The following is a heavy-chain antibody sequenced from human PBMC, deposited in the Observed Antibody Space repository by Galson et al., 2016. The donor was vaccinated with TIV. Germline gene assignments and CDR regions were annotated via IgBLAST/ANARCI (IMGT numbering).Heavy chain of an antibody. D-gene: IGHD3-22*01. Sequence: SLRLSCAASGFTFSIFAMTWVRQAPGMGLEWVSAISGGGGSTYYADSVKGRFTISRDNSKNTLFLQMNSLRAEDTAVYYCTKVPSSGFSYYYGLDVWGQGPRSPSP. CDR2: ISGGGGST. V-gene: IGHV3-23*01. CDR1: GFTFSIFA. CDR3: TKVPSSGFSYYYGLDV. J-gene: IGHJ6*02.